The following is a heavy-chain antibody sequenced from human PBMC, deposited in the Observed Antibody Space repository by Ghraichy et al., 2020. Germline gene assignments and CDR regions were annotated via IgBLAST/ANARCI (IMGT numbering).Heavy chain of an antibody. Sequence: GGSLRLSCAASGFTFSSYSMNWVRQAPGKGLEWVSSISSSSSYIYYADSVKGRFTISRDNAKNSLYLQMNSLRAEDTAVYYCAKINPADLRLGELSQLTPYDAFDIWGQGTMVTVSS. CDR2: ISSSSSYI. V-gene: IGHV3-21*01. CDR1: GFTFSSYS. CDR3: AKINPADLRLGELSQLTPYDAFDI. J-gene: IGHJ3*02. D-gene: IGHD3-16*02.